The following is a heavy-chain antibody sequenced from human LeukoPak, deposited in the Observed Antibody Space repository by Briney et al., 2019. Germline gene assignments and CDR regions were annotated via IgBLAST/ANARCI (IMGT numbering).Heavy chain of an antibody. V-gene: IGHV3-21*01. CDR3: ARDPRGAAGTYGMDV. CDR2: ITSKSTFI. J-gene: IGHJ6*02. CDR1: GFTFSSYA. Sequence: GGSLRLSCAASGFTFSSYAMSWVRQVPGKGLEWVSSITSKSTFIYYADSVKGRFTISRDNAKNSLYLQMNSLRAEDTAVYYCARDPRGAAGTYGMDVWGQGTTVTVSS. D-gene: IGHD6-13*01.